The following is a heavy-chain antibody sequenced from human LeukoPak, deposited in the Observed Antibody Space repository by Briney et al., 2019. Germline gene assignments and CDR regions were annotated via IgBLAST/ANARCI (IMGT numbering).Heavy chain of an antibody. CDR3: ARDPYNGSYGDDYYYYMDV. V-gene: IGHV3-21*01. Sequence: GGSLRLSCAASGFTFSNYNMNWVRQTPGKGLEWVSSITRGSIYTFYADSVKGRFTISRDNAKNSLSLQMNSLRAEDTAVYYGARDPYNGSYGDDYYYYMDVWGKGTTVTISS. CDR1: GFTFSNYN. CDR2: ITRGSIYT. J-gene: IGHJ6*03. D-gene: IGHD1-26*01.